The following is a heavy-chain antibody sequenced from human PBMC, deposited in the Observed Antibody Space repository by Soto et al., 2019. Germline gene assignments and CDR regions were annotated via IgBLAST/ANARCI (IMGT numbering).Heavy chain of an antibody. CDR2: IIPIFGTA. CDR1: GCTFSSYA. J-gene: IGHJ6*02. Sequence: SVKVSCKASGCTFSSYAISWVRQAPGQGLEWMGGIIPIFGTANYAQKFQGRVTITADKSTSTAYMEMSSLRSEDTAVYYCARPRRLAARWLYYYGMDVWGQGTTFTVSS. V-gene: IGHV1-69*06. CDR3: ARPRRLAARWLYYYGMDV. D-gene: IGHD6-6*01.